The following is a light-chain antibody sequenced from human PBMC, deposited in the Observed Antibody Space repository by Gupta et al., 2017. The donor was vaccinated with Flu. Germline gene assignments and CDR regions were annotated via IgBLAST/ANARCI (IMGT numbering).Light chain of an antibody. V-gene: IGKV3-20*01. J-gene: IGKJ2*01. CDR3: QQDCSSSKT. Sequence: GTLSLSPGERATLSCRASQSVSSSYLAWYQQKPGQAPRLLIYGASSRATGIPHMFSGSGSGTDFTLTISRLEPEDFAVYYCQQDCSSSKTFGQGTKLEIK. CDR2: GAS. CDR1: QSVSSSY.